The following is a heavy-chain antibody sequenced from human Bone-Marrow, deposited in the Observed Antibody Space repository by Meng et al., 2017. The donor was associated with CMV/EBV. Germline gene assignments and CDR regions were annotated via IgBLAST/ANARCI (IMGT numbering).Heavy chain of an antibody. V-gene: IGHV3-48*03. CDR2: ISTSGTTM. Sequence: GESLKISCGAPVVSFGGYEMNWVRQAPGKGLEWVSYISTSGTTMYYADSVKGRFTISRDSAKDSLYLQMNSLRAEDTAVYYCARDLQCGCFDYWGRGTLVTVSS. CDR1: VVSFGGYE. D-gene: IGHD6-19*01. J-gene: IGHJ4*01. CDR3: ARDLQCGCFDY.